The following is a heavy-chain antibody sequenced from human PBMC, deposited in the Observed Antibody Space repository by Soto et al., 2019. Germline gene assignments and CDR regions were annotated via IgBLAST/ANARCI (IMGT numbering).Heavy chain of an antibody. CDR2: ISSSSSYI. CDR1: GFTFSSYS. Sequence: ESGGGLVKPGGSLRLSCAASGFTFSSYSMNWVRQAPGKGLEWVSSISSSSSYIYYADSVKGRFTISRDNAKNSLYLQMNSLRAEDTAVYYCARERNRNYYYYYGMDVWGQGTTVTVSS. V-gene: IGHV3-21*01. CDR3: ARERNRNYYYYYGMDV. J-gene: IGHJ6*02.